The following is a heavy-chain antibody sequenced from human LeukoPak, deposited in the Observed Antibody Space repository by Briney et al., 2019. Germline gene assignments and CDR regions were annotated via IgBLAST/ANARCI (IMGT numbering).Heavy chain of an antibody. D-gene: IGHD6-19*01. CDR3: AKELYSSDWANDAFDI. V-gene: IGHV1-2*02. J-gene: IGHJ3*02. CDR2: INPNSGGT. CDR1: GYTFTGYY. Sequence: GASVKVSCKASGYTFTGYYMHWVRQAPGQGLEWMGWINPNSGGTNYAQKFQGRVTMTRDTSISTAYMELSRLRSDDTAVYYCAKELYSSDWANDAFDIWGQGTMVTVSS.